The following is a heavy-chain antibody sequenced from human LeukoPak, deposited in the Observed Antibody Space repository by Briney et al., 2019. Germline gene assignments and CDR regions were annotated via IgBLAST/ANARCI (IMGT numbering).Heavy chain of an antibody. V-gene: IGHV1-2*02. Sequence: ASVKVSCKTSGGTFTNYSLSWVRQAPGQGLEWMGWINPNSGGTNYAQKFQGRVTMTRDTSISTAYMELSSLRSEDTAVHYCARDKKNDYYDSSGLFDYWGQGTLVTVSS. CDR1: GGTFTNYS. J-gene: IGHJ4*02. D-gene: IGHD3-22*01. CDR2: INPNSGGT. CDR3: ARDKKNDYYDSSGLFDY.